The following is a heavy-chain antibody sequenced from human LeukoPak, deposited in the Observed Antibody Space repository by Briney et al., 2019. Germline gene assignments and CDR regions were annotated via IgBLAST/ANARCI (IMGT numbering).Heavy chain of an antibody. CDR1: GGSISSYY. J-gene: IGHJ6*03. CDR2: IYYSGST. V-gene: IGHV4-59*01. CDR3: AREHYDFWSGHIPPYYYYYYMDV. Sequence: SETLSLTCTVSGGSISSYYWSWIRQPPGKGLEWIGYIYYSGSTNYNPSLKSRVTISVDTSKNQFSLKLSSVTAADTAVYYCAREHYDFWSGHIPPYYYYYYMDVWGKGTTVTVSS. D-gene: IGHD3-3*01.